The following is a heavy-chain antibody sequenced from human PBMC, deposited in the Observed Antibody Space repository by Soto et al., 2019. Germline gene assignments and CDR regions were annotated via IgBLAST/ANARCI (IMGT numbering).Heavy chain of an antibody. CDR3: AKEIYGDDGGVENWFDP. V-gene: IGHV3-30*18. D-gene: IGHD4-17*01. Sequence: QVQLVESGGGVVQPGRSLRLSCAASGFTFSSYGMHWVRQAPGKGLEWVAVISYDGSNKYYADSVKGRFTISRDNSKNTRYLQMDSLRAEDTAVYYCAKEIYGDDGGVENWFDPWGQGTLVTVSS. CDR1: GFTFSSYG. CDR2: ISYDGSNK. J-gene: IGHJ5*02.